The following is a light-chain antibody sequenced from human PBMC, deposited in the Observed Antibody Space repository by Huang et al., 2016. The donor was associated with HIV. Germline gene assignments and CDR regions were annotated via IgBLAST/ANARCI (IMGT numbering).Light chain of an antibody. CDR1: QDISNY. J-gene: IGKJ2*01. Sequence: DIQMTQSPSSLSASVGDRVTITCQASQDISNYLSWYQNKPGRAPKPLIFDASSLETGVPSRFSGSGSGTYFTLTIARLQPEDVATYYCQHYDDPYTFGQGTKLEIK. CDR3: QHYDDPYT. CDR2: DAS. V-gene: IGKV1-33*01.